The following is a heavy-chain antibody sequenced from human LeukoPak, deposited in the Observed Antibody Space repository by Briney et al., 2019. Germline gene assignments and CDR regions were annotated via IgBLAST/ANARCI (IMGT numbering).Heavy chain of an antibody. V-gene: IGHV4-34*01. D-gene: IGHD5-12*01. CDR3: ARGSLPEWLRTRRGRYFDY. CDR1: GGSFSGYY. Sequence: SETLSLTCAVYGGSFSGYYWSWIRQPPGKGLEWIGEINHSGSTNYNPSLKSRVTISVDTSKNQFSLKLSSVTAADTAVYYCARGSLPEWLRTRRGRYFDYWGQGTLVTVSS. CDR2: INHSGST. J-gene: IGHJ4*02.